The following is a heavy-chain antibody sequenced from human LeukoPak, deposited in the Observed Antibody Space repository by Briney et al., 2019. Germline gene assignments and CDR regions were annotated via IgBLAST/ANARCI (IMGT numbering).Heavy chain of an antibody. D-gene: IGHD2-21*01. CDR2: IYYSGST. V-gene: IGHV4-39*01. Sequence: TSETLSLTCTVSGGSISSNNYYWGWIRQPPGKGLEWIGSIYYSGSTYYSPSLKSRVTISVDTSKNQFSLKLSSVTAADTAVYYCASFLWVISFDYWGQGTLVTVSS. CDR1: GGSISSNNYY. CDR3: ASFLWVISFDY. J-gene: IGHJ4*02.